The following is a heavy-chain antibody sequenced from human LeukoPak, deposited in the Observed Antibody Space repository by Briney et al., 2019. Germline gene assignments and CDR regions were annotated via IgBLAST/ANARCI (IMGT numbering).Heavy chain of an antibody. J-gene: IGHJ4*02. CDR1: GYTFTGYY. V-gene: IGHV1-2*06. Sequence: ASVKVSCKASGYTFTGYYMHWVRQAPGQGLEWMGRINPNSGGTNYAQKFQGRVTMTRDTSISTAYMELSRLRSDDTAVYYCARVVWVNYYGSGSYYKLDCWGQGTLVTVSS. D-gene: IGHD3-10*01. CDR2: INPNSGGT. CDR3: ARVVWVNYYGSGSYYKLDC.